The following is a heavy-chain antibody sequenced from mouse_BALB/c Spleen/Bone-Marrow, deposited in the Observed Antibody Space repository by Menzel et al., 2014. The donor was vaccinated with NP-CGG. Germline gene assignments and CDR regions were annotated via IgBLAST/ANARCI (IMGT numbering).Heavy chain of an antibody. V-gene: IGHV5-4*02. CDR3: ARVLRPHYYAMDY. D-gene: IGHD1-2*01. J-gene: IGHJ4*01. CDR1: GFTFSDYY. CDR2: ISDGGSYT. Sequence: EVMLVESGGGLVKPGGSLKLSCAASGFTFSDYYMYWVRQTPEKRLEWVATISDGGSYTYYPDSVKGRFTISRDNAKNDLYLQMSSLKSEDTAMYYCARVLRPHYYAMDYWGQGTLVTVSS.